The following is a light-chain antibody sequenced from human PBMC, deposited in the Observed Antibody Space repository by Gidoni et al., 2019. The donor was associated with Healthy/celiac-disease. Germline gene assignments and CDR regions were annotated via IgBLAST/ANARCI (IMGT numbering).Light chain of an antibody. CDR3: MQGLQKPA. CDR2: LTS. CDR1: QSLQDSGGKND. J-gene: IGKJ5*01. V-gene: IGKV2-28*01. Sequence: DIAVIQSPFSLTVTPGEPASISCQSSQSLQDSGGKNDLDLYLQKPGHSPQLLIYLTSTRASGVPYRVSGSGSGRDFTLRISRVEAEDVGVYYCMQGLQKPAFGQGTRLEIK.